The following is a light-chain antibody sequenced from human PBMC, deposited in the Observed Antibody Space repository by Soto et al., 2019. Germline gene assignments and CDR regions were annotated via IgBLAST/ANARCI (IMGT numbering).Light chain of an antibody. Sequence: DIQMTQSPSSLSASVGDRVTITCRASQSMGRYLNWYQHKPGKAPKLLIYTASSLQSGLPSRFSGSGSGTDFTLTISSLQPEDFATYYCQLTYTTPITFGQGTRLEIK. CDR1: QSMGRY. CDR3: QLTYTTPIT. V-gene: IGKV1-39*01. J-gene: IGKJ5*01. CDR2: TAS.